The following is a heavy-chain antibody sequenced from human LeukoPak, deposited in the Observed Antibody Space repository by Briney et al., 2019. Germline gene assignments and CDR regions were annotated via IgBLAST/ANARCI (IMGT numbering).Heavy chain of an antibody. CDR3: ARDLCRSCYSGDY. CDR2: ISSSSSYI. D-gene: IGHD2-15*01. J-gene: IGHJ4*02. V-gene: IGHV3-21*01. Sequence: KSGGSLRLSCAASGFTFSSYSMNWVRQAPGKGLEWVSSISSSSSYIYYADSVKGRFTISRDNAKNSLYLQMNSLRAEDTAAYYCARDLCRSCYSGDYWGQGTLVTVSS. CDR1: GFTFSSYS.